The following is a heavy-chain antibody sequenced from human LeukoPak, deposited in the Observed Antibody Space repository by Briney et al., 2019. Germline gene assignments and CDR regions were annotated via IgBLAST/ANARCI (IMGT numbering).Heavy chain of an antibody. CDR1: GDSIFGYY. CDR3: ARGPLGGTYSDY. D-gene: IGHD1-26*01. J-gene: IGHJ4*02. Sequence: SETLSLTCSVAGDSIFGYYWNWIRQPPGKGLEWIGHIYYAASTNYNPSLKSRVTISVETSRKQLSLKLSSVTTADTAVYYCARGPLGGTYSDYWGQGTLVTVSS. V-gene: IGHV4-59*01. CDR2: IYYAAST.